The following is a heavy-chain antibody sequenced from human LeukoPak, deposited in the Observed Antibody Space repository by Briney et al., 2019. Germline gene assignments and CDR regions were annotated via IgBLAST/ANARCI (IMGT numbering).Heavy chain of an antibody. V-gene: IGHV4-59*01. CDR3: AGKGATVFDY. J-gene: IGHJ4*02. CDR1: AGSLSSYY. D-gene: IGHD1-26*01. Sequence: SETLSLTCTVSAGSLSSYYWSWIRQPPGKGLEWIGYIYYSGSTNYNPSLKSRVTISVDTSKNQFALKPSSVTAADTAVYYCAGKGATVFDYWGQGTLVTVSS. CDR2: IYYSGST.